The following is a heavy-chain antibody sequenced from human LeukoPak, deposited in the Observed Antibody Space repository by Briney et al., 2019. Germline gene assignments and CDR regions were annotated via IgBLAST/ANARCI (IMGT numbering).Heavy chain of an antibody. V-gene: IGHV4-34*01. Sequence: SETLSLTCAVYGGSFSGYYWSWIRQPPGKGLEWIGEINHSGSTNYNPSLKSRVTISVDTSKNQFSLKLSSATAADTAVYYCARILGSGSYYNAYNWFDPWGQGTLVTVSS. CDR2: INHSGST. CDR3: ARILGSGSYYNAYNWFDP. CDR1: GGSFSGYY. D-gene: IGHD3-10*02. J-gene: IGHJ5*02.